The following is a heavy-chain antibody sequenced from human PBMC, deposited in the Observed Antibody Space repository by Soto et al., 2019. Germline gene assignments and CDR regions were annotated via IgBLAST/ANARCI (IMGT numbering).Heavy chain of an antibody. Sequence: QVQLVQSGAEVKKPGASVKVSGRPSGSTFSGYVSSGLRQPPGQGLEWMGWISAYNGNTNYAQKLQGRVTMTTDTSTSTAYMELRSLRSDDTAVYYCARTLPPIDYWGQGTLVTVSS. CDR3: ARTLPPIDY. J-gene: IGHJ4*02. V-gene: IGHV1-18*01. CDR1: GSTFSGYV. CDR2: ISAYNGNT. D-gene: IGHD1-26*01.